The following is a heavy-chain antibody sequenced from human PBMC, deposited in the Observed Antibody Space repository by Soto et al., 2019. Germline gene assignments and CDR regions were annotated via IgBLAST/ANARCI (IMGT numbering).Heavy chain of an antibody. CDR1: GGSISSSSYY. CDR3: ARLTIRGSRRELGWYYGMDV. CDR2: IYYSGST. Sequence: PSETLSLTCTVSGGSISSSSYYWGRIRQPPGKGLEWIGSIYYSGSTYYNPSLKSRVTISVDTSKNQFSLKLSSVTAADTAVYYCARLTIRGSRRELGWYYGMDVWGQGTTVTVSS. J-gene: IGHJ6*02. D-gene: IGHD3-16*01. V-gene: IGHV4-39*01.